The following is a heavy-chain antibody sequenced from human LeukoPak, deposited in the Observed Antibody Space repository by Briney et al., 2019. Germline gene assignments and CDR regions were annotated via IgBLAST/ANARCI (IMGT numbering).Heavy chain of an antibody. J-gene: IGHJ4*02. V-gene: IGHV1-2*02. Sequence: ASVKVSCKASGYTFTGYYMHWVRQAPGQGLEWMGWINPNSGGTNYAQKFQGRVTMTRDTSISTAYMELSRLRSDDTAVYYCAKASITIFVRLDFDYWGQGTLVTVSS. D-gene: IGHD3-3*01. CDR3: AKASITIFVRLDFDY. CDR1: GYTFTGYY. CDR2: INPNSGGT.